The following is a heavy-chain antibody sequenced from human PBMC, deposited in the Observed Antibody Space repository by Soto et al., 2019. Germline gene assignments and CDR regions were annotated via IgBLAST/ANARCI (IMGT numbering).Heavy chain of an antibody. Sequence: ASVKVSCTASGYTFASSGISWVRQAPGQGPEWMGWISASNGNTNYAQMLQGRVTMTTDTSTSTAYLELRSLRSDDTAVDYWARSMVRGEAAYYYYGMDVWAHGATVTVSS. CDR3: ARSMVRGEAAYYYYGMDV. CDR2: ISASNGNT. J-gene: IGHJ6*02. CDR1: GYTFASSG. V-gene: IGHV1-18*01. D-gene: IGHD3-10*01.